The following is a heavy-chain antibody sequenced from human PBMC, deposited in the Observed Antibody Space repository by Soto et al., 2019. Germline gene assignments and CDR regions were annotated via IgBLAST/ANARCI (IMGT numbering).Heavy chain of an antibody. CDR2: ISWDGGST. CDR3: AKDEYSGYGTFDY. Sequence: GGSLRLSCAASGFTFDDYTMHWVRQAPGKGLEWVSLISWDGGSTYYADSVKGRFTISRDNSKNSLYLQMNSLRTEDTALYYCAKDEYSGYGTFDYWGQGTLVTVSS. CDR1: GFTFDDYT. D-gene: IGHD5-12*01. J-gene: IGHJ4*02. V-gene: IGHV3-43*01.